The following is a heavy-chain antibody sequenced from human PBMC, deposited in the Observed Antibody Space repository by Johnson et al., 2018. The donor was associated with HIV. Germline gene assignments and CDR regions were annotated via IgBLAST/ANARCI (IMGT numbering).Heavy chain of an antibody. Sequence: QVQLVESGGGVVQPGRSLRLSCAASGFTFSSYAMHWVRQPPGRGLEWVAVISYAGGNHNYAESVKGRFPITRDNSKKSLSLQMSSLRAEDTALYSCAKVHYYRANGAFHIWGQGTMVSVSS. CDR2: ISYAGGNH. CDR3: AKVHYYRANGAFHI. CDR1: GFTFSSYA. V-gene: IGHV3-30-3*01. J-gene: IGHJ3*02. D-gene: IGHD3-22*01.